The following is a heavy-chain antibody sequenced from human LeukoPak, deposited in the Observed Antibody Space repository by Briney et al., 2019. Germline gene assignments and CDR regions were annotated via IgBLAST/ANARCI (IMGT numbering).Heavy chain of an antibody. D-gene: IGHD5-18*01. Sequence: ETLSLTCTVSGGSISSHYWSWIRQPPGKGLEWVAGIFGSGGSPHYADSVKGRFTISRDNSRNTVYLQINSLRAEDTAVYYCGKTTVGYSSGQKPAWPVDYWGQGTLVTVSS. V-gene: IGHV3-23*01. CDR3: GKTTVGYSSGQKPAWPVDY. J-gene: IGHJ4*02. CDR2: IFGSGGSP. CDR1: GGSISSHY.